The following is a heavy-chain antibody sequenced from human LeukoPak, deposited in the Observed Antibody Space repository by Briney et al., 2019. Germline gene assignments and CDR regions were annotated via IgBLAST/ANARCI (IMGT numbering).Heavy chain of an antibody. D-gene: IGHD3-9*01. J-gene: IGHJ3*02. CDR2: IYYSGST. CDR3: ARDGKDYDILTGYYPDAFDI. V-gene: IGHV4-59*01. CDR1: GGSISSYY. Sequence: PSETLSLTCTVSGGSISSYYWSWIRQPPGKGLEWIGYIYYSGSTNYNPSLKSRVTISVDTSKNQFSLKLSSVTAADTAVYYCARDGKDYDILTGYYPDAFDIWGQGTMVTVSS.